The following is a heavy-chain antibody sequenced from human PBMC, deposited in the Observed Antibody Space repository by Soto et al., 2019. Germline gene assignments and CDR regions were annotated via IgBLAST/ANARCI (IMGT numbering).Heavy chain of an antibody. D-gene: IGHD3-22*01. CDR2: IYYSGST. Sequence: TLSLTCTVSGGSISSGGYYWSWIRQHPGKGLEWIGYIYYSGSTYYNPSLKSRVTISVDTSKNQFSLKLSSVTAADTAVYYCARVDGSGYYYAFDYWGQGTLVTVS. V-gene: IGHV4-31*03. J-gene: IGHJ4*02. CDR1: GGSISSGGYY. CDR3: ARVDGSGYYYAFDY.